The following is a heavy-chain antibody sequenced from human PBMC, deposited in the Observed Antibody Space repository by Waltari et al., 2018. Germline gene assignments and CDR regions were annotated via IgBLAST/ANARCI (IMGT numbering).Heavy chain of an antibody. CDR1: GFTVSHNY. V-gene: IGHV3-53*02. J-gene: IGHJ6*03. CDR2: ITPNDDT. CDR3: VTLKPPGHYFYMDV. Sequence: EVQLVETGGALIQTGGSLRLSCAASGFTVSHNYMGGVRLPPGQGPEWVSAITPNDDTFYSDSVRGRFNILRDTSKNTLHLQMSFLRAEDTAVYYCVTLKPPGHYFYMDVWGKGTTVNVSS. D-gene: IGHD2-8*02.